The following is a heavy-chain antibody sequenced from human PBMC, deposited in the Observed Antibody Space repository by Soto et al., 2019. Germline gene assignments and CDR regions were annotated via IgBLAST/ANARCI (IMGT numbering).Heavy chain of an antibody. CDR3: ARSRYYYDSSGYYGTYYYGMDV. CDR1: GGSFSGYY. V-gene: IGHV4-34*01. J-gene: IGHJ6*02. Sequence: PSETLSLTCAGYGGSFSGYYWSWIRQPPGKGLEWIGEINHSGSTNYNPSLKSRVTISVDTSKNQFSLKLSSVTAADTAVYYCARSRYYYDSSGYYGTYYYGMDVWGQGTTVTVSS. CDR2: INHSGST. D-gene: IGHD3-22*01.